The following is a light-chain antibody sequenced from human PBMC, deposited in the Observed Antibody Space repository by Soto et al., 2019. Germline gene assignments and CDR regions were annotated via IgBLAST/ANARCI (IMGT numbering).Light chain of an antibody. CDR2: GNS. Sequence: QLVLTQPPSVSGAPGQRVTISCTGSSSNIGAGYDVHWYQQLPGTAPKLLIYGNSNRPSGVPDRFSGSKSGTSASLAITGLQAEDQADYYSQSYDSSLSEVFGTGTKLTVL. CDR3: QSYDSSLSEV. CDR1: SSNIGAGYD. V-gene: IGLV1-40*01. J-gene: IGLJ1*01.